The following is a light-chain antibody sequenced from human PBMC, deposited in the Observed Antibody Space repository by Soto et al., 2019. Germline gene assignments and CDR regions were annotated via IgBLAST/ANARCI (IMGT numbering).Light chain of an antibody. CDR1: SSDVGGYNF. J-gene: IGLJ3*02. V-gene: IGLV2-11*01. CDR2: DVS. Sequence: QSALTQPRSVSGSPGQSVTISCTGTSSDVGGYNFVSWYQHHPGKAPKLMIYDVSKRPSGVPDRFSGSKSGSTASLTISGLQAEDEADYYCCSYAGSYTFVFGGGTKLNVL. CDR3: CSYAGSYTFV.